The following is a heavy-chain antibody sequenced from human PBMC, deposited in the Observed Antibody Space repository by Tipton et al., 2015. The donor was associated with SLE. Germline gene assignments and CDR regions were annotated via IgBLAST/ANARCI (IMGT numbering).Heavy chain of an antibody. CDR1: GGSISSYY. D-gene: IGHD6-13*01. CDR2: IYYSGST. J-gene: IGHJ6*02. Sequence: TLSLTCTVSGGSISSYYWSWIRQPPGKGLEWIGYIYYSGSTNYNPSLKSRVTISVDTSKNQFSLKLSSVTAADTAVYYCARMGYSSRGGFVCGVDVWGQGATVTVSS. V-gene: IGHV4-59*01. CDR3: ARMGYSSRGGFVCGVDV.